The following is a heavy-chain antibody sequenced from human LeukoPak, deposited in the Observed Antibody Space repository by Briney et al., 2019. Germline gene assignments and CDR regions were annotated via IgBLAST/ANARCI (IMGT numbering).Heavy chain of an antibody. D-gene: IGHD3-10*01. CDR2: IIPIFGTA. V-gene: IGHV1-69*06. J-gene: IGHJ6*03. CDR3: ARGLWFGELYYYYYYMDV. Sequence: SVKVSCKASGGTFSSYAISWVRQAPGQGLEWMGGIIPIFGTANYAQKFQGRVAITADKSTSTAYMELSSLRSEDTAVYYCARGLWFGELYYYYYYMDVWGKGTTVTVSS. CDR1: GGTFSSYA.